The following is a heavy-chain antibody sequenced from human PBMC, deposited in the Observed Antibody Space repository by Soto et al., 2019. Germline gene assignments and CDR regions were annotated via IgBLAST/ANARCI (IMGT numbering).Heavy chain of an antibody. CDR1: LGSVSSSRYY. Sequence: SETLSLTCTVSLGSVSSSRYYWSWIRQSPRMGLEWIGYIDHSGRTTYNPSLWSRVIISLDTPRNRFSLKMTSVTAADTANYFCASSSYHSDNSSRNLDSWGPGTLVTVSS. J-gene: IGHJ4*02. V-gene: IGHV4-61*01. D-gene: IGHD2-2*01. CDR3: ASSSYHSDNSSRNLDS. CDR2: IDHSGRT.